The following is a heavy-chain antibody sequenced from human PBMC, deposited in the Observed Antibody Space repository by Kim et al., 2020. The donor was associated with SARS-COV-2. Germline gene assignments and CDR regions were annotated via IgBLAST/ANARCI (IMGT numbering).Heavy chain of an antibody. CDR3: ASSYSSSSEGIYYYYGMDV. Sequence: ASVKVSCKASGYTFTSYYMHWVRQAPGQGLEWMGIINPSGGSTSYAQKFQGRVTMTRDTSTSTVYMELSSLRSEDTAVYYCASSYSSSSEGIYYYYGMDVWGQGTTVTVSS. CDR2: INPSGGST. J-gene: IGHJ6*02. D-gene: IGHD6-6*01. CDR1: GYTFTSYY. V-gene: IGHV1-46*01.